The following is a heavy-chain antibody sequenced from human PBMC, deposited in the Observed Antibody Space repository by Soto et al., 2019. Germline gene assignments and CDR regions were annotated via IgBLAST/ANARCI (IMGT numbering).Heavy chain of an antibody. CDR1: GYSISSGYY. J-gene: IGHJ5*02. D-gene: IGHD6-13*01. Sequence: SETLSLTCAVSGYSISSGYYWGWIRQPPGKGLEWIGSIYHSGSTYYNPSLKSRVTISVDTSKNQFSLKLSSVTAADTAVYYCASQALAAACTRGWFDPWGQGTLVTVSS. CDR3: ASQALAAACTRGWFDP. CDR2: IYHSGST. V-gene: IGHV4-38-2*01.